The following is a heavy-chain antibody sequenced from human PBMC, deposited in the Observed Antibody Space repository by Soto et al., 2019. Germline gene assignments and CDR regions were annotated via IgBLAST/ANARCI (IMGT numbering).Heavy chain of an antibody. CDR3: ASYYYDSSGYSPKSSDFDY. J-gene: IGHJ4*02. V-gene: IGHV3-20*04. CDR1: GFTFDDYG. Sequence: EVQLVESGGGVVRPGGSLRLSCAASGFTFDDYGMSWVRQAPGKGLEWVSGINWNGGSTGYADSVKGRFTISRDNAKNSLYLQMNSLRAEDTALYYCASYYYDSSGYSPKSSDFDYWGQGTLVTVSS. CDR2: INWNGGST. D-gene: IGHD3-22*01.